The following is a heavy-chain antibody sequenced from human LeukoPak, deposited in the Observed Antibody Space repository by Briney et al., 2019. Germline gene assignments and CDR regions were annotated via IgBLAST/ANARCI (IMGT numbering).Heavy chain of an antibody. D-gene: IGHD4-23*01. Sequence: SQTLSLTCAISGDSVSSNSAAWNWIRQSPSRGLEWLGRTYYRSKWYNGYAVSVRGRITINPDTSKNLFSLQLKSMTPDDTAVYYCARGGGAFDYWSQGTLVTVSS. CDR3: ARGGGAFDY. CDR2: TYYRSKWYN. CDR1: GDSVSSNSAA. V-gene: IGHV6-1*01. J-gene: IGHJ4*02.